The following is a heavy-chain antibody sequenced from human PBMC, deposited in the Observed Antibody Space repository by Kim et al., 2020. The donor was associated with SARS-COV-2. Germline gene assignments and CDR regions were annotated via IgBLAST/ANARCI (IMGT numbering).Heavy chain of an antibody. CDR1: GFIFSNSW. J-gene: IGHJ4*02. CDR3: ARAYV. CDR2: IRGDGSEK. Sequence: GGSLRLSCAASGFIFSNSWMSWVRQAPGKGLEWVAEIRGDGSEKYYVDSVKGRFTISRDNAKNSLYLQMNSLRAEDTAIYFCARAYVWGQGILVTVSS. D-gene: IGHD3-16*01. V-gene: IGHV3-7*03.